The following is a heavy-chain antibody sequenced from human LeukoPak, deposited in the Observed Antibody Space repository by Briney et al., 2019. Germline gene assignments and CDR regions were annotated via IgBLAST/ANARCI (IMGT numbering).Heavy chain of an antibody. V-gene: IGHV5-51*01. CDR1: GSTFTDYW. D-gene: IGHD1-1*01. CDR2: IYHGDFDI. CDR3: ARQRSPTTRDAFAI. Sequence: GASLEISCKASGSTFTDYWVGWVRQLPGKGLEWMGIIYHGDFDISYSPSFQGQVTISADKPISTAYLQWSSLKASDTAMYYCARQRSPTTRDAFAIWGQGTMVTVSS. J-gene: IGHJ3*02.